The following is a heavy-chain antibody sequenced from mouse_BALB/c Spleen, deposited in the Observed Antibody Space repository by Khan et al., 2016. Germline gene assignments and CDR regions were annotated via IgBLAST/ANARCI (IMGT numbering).Heavy chain of an antibody. V-gene: IGHV7-3*02. D-gene: IGHD2-2*01. CDR2: IRNKANGYTT. J-gene: IGHJ1*01. CDR3: ARDKTAGYYWDFDV. CDR1: GFTFTDYY. Sequence: EVELVESGGGLVQPGGSLRLSCATSGFTFTDYYMSWVRQPPGKALEWLGFIRNKANGYTTDYSASVKGRFTISRDNSQSILYLQMNTLRAEDSATYYCARDKTAGYYWDFDVWGAGTTVTVSS.